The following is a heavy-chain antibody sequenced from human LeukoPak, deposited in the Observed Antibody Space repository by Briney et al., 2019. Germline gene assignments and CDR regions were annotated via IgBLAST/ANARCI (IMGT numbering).Heavy chain of an antibody. J-gene: IGHJ4*02. Sequence: KPSETLSLTCTVSGGSISSYYWSWIRQPPGKGLEWIGYIYYSGSTNYNPSLKSRVTISIDTSKNQFSLKLSSVTAADTAVYYCARGGGRYCSSTSCFDYWGQGTLVTVSS. V-gene: IGHV4-59*01. CDR3: ARGGGRYCSSTSCFDY. CDR2: IYYSGST. CDR1: GGSISSYY. D-gene: IGHD2-2*01.